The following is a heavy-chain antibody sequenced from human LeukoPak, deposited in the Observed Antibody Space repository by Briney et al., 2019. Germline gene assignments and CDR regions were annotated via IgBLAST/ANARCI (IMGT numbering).Heavy chain of an antibody. CDR3: YTSITNY. J-gene: IGHJ4*02. V-gene: IGHV3-15*07. D-gene: IGHD2-21*01. Sequence: GGSLRLSCAASGFNVNNAWMSWVRQAPGKGLEWVGRIRSKIDGGATDYAAPVKGRFTISRDDSKNTLYLQINSLKIEDTAMYYCYTSITNYWGQGTLVTVSS. CDR1: GFNVNNAW. CDR2: IRSKIDGGAT.